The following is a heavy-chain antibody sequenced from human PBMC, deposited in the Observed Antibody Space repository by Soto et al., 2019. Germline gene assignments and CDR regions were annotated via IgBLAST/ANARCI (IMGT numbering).Heavy chain of an antibody. J-gene: IGHJ4*02. CDR1: GGSISSYY. Sequence: ETLSLTCTVSGGSISSYYWSWIRQPPGKGLEWIGYIYYSGSTNHNPSLKSRVTISVDTSKNQFSLKLSSVTAADTAVYYCARSRYSSSWYYFDYWGQGTLVTVSS. CDR2: IYYSGST. D-gene: IGHD6-13*01. CDR3: ARSRYSSSWYYFDY. V-gene: IGHV4-59*01.